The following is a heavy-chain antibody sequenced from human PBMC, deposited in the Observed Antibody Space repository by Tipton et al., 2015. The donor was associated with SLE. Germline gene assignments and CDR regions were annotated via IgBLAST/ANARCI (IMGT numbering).Heavy chain of an antibody. J-gene: IGHJ3*02. V-gene: IGHV4-61*09. CDR1: GGSISSGSYY. CDR2: IYTSGST. CDR3: ARGPKVGARGDAFDI. D-gene: IGHD1-26*01. Sequence: TLSLTCTVSGGSISSGSYYWSWIRQPAGKGLEWIGYIYTSGSTNYNPSLKSRVTISVDTSKNQFSLKLSSVTAADTAVYYCARGPKVGARGDAFDIWGQGTMVTASS.